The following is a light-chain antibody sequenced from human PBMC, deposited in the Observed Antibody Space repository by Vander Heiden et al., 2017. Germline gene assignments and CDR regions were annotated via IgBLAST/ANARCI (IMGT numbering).Light chain of an antibody. CDR2: GNS. Sequence: QSVLTQPPSVSGAPGQRVTISCTGSSSHIGAGYDVHWFQQLPGTAPKLLIYGNSNRPSGVPDRFSGSKSGTSASLAITGLQAEDEADYYCQSHDSSLSGYVFGTGTKVTVL. CDR3: QSHDSSLSGYV. V-gene: IGLV1-40*01. CDR1: SSHIGAGYD. J-gene: IGLJ1*01.